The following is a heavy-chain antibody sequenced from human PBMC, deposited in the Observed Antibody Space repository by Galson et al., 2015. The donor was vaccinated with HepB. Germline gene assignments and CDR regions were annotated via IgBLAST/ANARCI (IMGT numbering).Heavy chain of an antibody. J-gene: IGHJ4*02. CDR1: GFTFSNAW. CDR2: IKSKTDGGTT. V-gene: IGHV3-15*07. CDR3: TTGPRGSGSYSLLQY. D-gene: IGHD3-10*01. Sequence: SLRLSCAASGFTFSNAWMNWVRQAPGKGLEWVGRIKSKTDGGTTDYAAPVKGRFTISRDDSKNTLYLQMNSLKTEDTAVYYCTTGPRGSGSYSLLQYWGQGTLVTVSS.